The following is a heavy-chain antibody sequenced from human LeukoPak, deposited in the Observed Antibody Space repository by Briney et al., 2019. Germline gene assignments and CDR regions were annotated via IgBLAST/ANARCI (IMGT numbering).Heavy chain of an antibody. CDR3: ARRWSWGVGRRWSGIQLWSGGPFDY. CDR1: GGSISSYY. D-gene: IGHD5-18*01. J-gene: IGHJ4*02. Sequence: PSETLSLTCTVSGGSISSYYWSWIRQPPGKGLEWIGYIYYSGSTNYNPSLKSRVTISVDTSKNQFSLKLSSVTAADTAVYYCARRWSWGVGRRWSGIQLWSGGPFDYWGQGTLVTVSS. V-gene: IGHV4-59*12. CDR2: IYYSGST.